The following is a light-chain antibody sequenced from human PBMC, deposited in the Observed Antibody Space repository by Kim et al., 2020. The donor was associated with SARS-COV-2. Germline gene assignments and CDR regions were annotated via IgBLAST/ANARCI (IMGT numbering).Light chain of an antibody. CDR3: RQYGSSPLT. V-gene: IGKV3-20*01. CDR1: HSVSYNY. Sequence: PVQTATLSCSASHSVSYNYLAWYQQRPGQTPRLRIFGGETRPICIPDKFSGSGSGTAFTLTIIRLEPEDFAVYYCRQYGSSPLTFGGGTKVDI. J-gene: IGKJ4*01. CDR2: GGE.